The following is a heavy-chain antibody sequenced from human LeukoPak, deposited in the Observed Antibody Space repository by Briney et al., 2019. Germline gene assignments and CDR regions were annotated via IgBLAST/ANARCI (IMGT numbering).Heavy chain of an antibody. V-gene: IGHV4-38-2*02. CDR2: IYHSGST. CDR3: ARDRMVVGATATTDY. J-gene: IGHJ4*02. CDR1: GYSISSGYY. Sequence: SETLSLTCTVSGYSISSGYYWGWIRQPPGRGLEWIGSIYHSGSTYYNPSLKSRVTISVDTSKNQFSLKLSSVTAADTAVYYCARDRMVVGATATTDYWGQGTLVTVSS. D-gene: IGHD1-26*01.